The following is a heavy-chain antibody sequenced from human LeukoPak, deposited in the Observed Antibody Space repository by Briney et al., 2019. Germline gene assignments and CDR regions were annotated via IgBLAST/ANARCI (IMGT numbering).Heavy chain of an antibody. Sequence: GGSLRLSCAASGFTFSGSAMHWVRQASGKGLEWVGRIRSKANSYATAYAASVKGRFTISRDDSKNTAYLQMNSLKTEDTAVYYCTRLGSGFGGIFGVAPGAFDIWGQGTMVTVSS. D-gene: IGHD3-3*01. CDR1: GFTFSGSA. J-gene: IGHJ3*02. CDR2: IRSKANSYAT. V-gene: IGHV3-73*01. CDR3: TRLGSGFGGIFGVAPGAFDI.